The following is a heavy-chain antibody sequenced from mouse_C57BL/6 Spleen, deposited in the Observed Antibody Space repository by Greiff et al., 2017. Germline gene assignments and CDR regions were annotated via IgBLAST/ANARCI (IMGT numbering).Heavy chain of an antibody. V-gene: IGHV1-82*01. D-gene: IGHD3-2*02. CDR1: GYAFSSSW. CDR3: ARNRSSGYYFDD. Sequence: QVQLQQSGPELVKPGASVKISCKASGYAFSSSWMNWVKQRPGKGLEWIGRIYPGDGDTNYNGKFKGKATLTADKSSSTAYMQLSSLTSEDSAVYFCARNRSSGYYFDDWGQGTTLTVSS. J-gene: IGHJ2*01. CDR2: IYPGDGDT.